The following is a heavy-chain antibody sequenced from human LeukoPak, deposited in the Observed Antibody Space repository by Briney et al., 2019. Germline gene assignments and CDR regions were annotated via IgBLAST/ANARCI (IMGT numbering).Heavy chain of an antibody. CDR3: ARDRLQQLVNYYYGMDV. Sequence: GGSLTLSCAASGFTFSSYAMYWVRQAPGKGLEWVAVISYDGSNKYYADSVKGRFTISRDNSKNTLYLQMNSLRAEDTAVYYCARDRLQQLVNYYYGMDVWGQGATVTVSS. CDR1: GFTFSSYA. V-gene: IGHV3-30-3*01. CDR2: ISYDGSNK. D-gene: IGHD6-13*01. J-gene: IGHJ6*02.